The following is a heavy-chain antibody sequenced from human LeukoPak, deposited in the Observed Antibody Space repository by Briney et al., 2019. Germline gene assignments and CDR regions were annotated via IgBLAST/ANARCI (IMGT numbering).Heavy chain of an antibody. D-gene: IGHD6-6*01. Sequence: SVKVSCKASGGTFSSYAISWVRRAPGQGLEWMGRIIPIFGTANYAQKFQGRVTITTDESTSTAYMELSSLRSEDTAVYYCARDGAARWEGFFDHWGQGTLVTVSS. J-gene: IGHJ4*02. CDR2: IIPIFGTA. V-gene: IGHV1-69*05. CDR1: GGTFSSYA. CDR3: ARDGAARWEGFFDH.